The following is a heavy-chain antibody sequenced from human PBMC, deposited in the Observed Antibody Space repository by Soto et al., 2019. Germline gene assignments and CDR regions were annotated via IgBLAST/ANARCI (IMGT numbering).Heavy chain of an antibody. D-gene: IGHD2-15*01. V-gene: IGHV1-18*01. CDR2: ISAYNGIT. CDR1: GYTFTSYG. CDR3: ARERGRYCSGGSCYPPYYFDY. J-gene: IGHJ4*02. Sequence: QVQLVQSGAEVKKPGASVKVSCKASGYTFTSYGISWVRQAPGQGLEWMGWISAYNGITNYAQKLQGRVTMTTDTSTSTAYMELRSLRSDDTAVYYCARERGRYCSGGSCYPPYYFDYWGQGTLVTVSS.